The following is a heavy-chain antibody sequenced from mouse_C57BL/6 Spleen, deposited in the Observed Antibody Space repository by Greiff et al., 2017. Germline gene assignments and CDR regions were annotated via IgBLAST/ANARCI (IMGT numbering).Heavy chain of an antibody. J-gene: IGHJ3*01. Sequence: EVKLMESGGDLVKPGGSLKLSCAASGFTFSSYGMSWVRQTPDKRLEWVATISSGGSYTYYPDSVKGRFTISRDNAKNTLYLQMSSLKSEDTAMYYCARRDSSGYGFAYWGQGTLVTVSA. CDR2: ISSGGSYT. CDR1: GFTFSSYG. V-gene: IGHV5-6*02. CDR3: ARRDSSGYGFAY. D-gene: IGHD3-2*02.